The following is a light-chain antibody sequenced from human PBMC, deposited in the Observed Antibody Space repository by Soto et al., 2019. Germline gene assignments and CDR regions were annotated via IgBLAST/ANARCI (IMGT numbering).Light chain of an antibody. V-gene: IGKV3-15*01. CDR1: QSVSIK. Sequence: EIVLTQSPATLSLSPGERATLSCRASQSVSIKLAWYQQKPGQAPRLLIYDTSTRATGIPARFSGSGSGTEFTLTIRSLQSEDFAVYYCQQYNNWPPITVGQGTRLEIK. J-gene: IGKJ5*01. CDR3: QQYNNWPPIT. CDR2: DTS.